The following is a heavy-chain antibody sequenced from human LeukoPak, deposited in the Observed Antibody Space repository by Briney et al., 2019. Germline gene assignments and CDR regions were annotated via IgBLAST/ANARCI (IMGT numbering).Heavy chain of an antibody. V-gene: IGHV4-34*01. J-gene: IGHJ4*02. CDR3: ARVGLLYNWNDIEGKFDY. D-gene: IGHD1-1*01. CDR2: ISHSGST. Sequence: SETLSLTCTVSGGSISSYYWRWIRQPPGKGLEWIGDISHSGSTNYNPSLKSRVTISVDTSKNQFSLKLSSVTAADTAVYYCARVGLLYNWNDIEGKFDYWGQGTLVTVSS. CDR1: GGSISSYY.